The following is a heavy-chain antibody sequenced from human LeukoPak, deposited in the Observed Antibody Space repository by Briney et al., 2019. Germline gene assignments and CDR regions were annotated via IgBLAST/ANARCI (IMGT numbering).Heavy chain of an antibody. V-gene: IGHV1-69*05. Sequence: SVKVSCKASGGTFSSYAISWVRQAPGQGLEWMGGIIPIFGTANYAQKFQGRVTITTDESTSTAYMVLSSLRSEDTAVYYCAREEAARPFGAYYYMDVWGKGTTVTVSS. CDR2: IIPIFGTA. CDR3: AREEAARPFGAYYYMDV. CDR1: GGTFSSYA. J-gene: IGHJ6*03. D-gene: IGHD6-6*01.